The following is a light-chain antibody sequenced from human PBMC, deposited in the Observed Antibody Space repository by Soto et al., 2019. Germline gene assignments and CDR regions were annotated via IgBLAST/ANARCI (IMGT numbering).Light chain of an antibody. J-gene: IGKJ1*01. V-gene: IGKV1-27*01. CDR1: QDISNY. CDR3: QRYSSAPST. CDR2: GAS. Sequence: DIQMTQSPSSLSASVGDRVTITCQASQDISNYLNWYQQKPGKAPRLLIYGASSLQSGVPSRFSGSGSGTGFTLTIGSLQPEDVATYYCQRYSSAPSTFGPGTKVEIK.